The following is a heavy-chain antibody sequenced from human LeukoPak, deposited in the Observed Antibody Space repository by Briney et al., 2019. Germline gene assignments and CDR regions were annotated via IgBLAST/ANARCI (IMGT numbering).Heavy chain of an antibody. Sequence: ASVKVSCKASGYTFTSYAMHWVRQAPGQRLEWMGWINAGNGNTKYSQEFQGRVTITRDTSASTAYMELSSLRSEDMAVYYCAREEAAEYYNDSSVAFDIWGQGTMVTVSS. D-gene: IGHD3-22*01. CDR2: INAGNGNT. CDR3: AREEAAEYYNDSSVAFDI. V-gene: IGHV1-3*03. J-gene: IGHJ3*02. CDR1: GYTFTSYA.